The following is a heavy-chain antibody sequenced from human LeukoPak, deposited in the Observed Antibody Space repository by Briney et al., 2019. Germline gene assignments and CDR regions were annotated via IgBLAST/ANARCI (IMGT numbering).Heavy chain of an antibody. V-gene: IGHV3-21*04. CDR1: GFTFSSYN. J-gene: IGHJ6*03. D-gene: IGHD1-26*01. CDR2: ISSSSSYI. Sequence: GGSLRLSCAASGFTFSSYNMNWVRQAPGKGLEGVSSISSSSSYIYYADSVKGRFTISRDNAKNSMYLQMNSLRAEDTAVYYCAREKIGKGRKLGATTHYYYYYYMDVWGKGTTVTISS. CDR3: AREKIGKGRKLGATTHYYYYYYMDV.